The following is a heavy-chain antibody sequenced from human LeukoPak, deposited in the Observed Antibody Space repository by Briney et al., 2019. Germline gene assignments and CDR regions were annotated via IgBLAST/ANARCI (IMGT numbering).Heavy chain of an antibody. Sequence: SETLSLTCSVSDGSINSYYWNWIRRPPGKGLEWIGYIYYNGNTNYSPSLKSRVTMSVDTSKNLFSLKVSSVTAADTAVYYCARGRSNYYGMDVWGQGTTATVSS. V-gene: IGHV4-59*01. CDR1: DGSINSYY. CDR3: ARGRSNYYGMDV. CDR2: IYYNGNT. J-gene: IGHJ6*02. D-gene: IGHD1-26*01.